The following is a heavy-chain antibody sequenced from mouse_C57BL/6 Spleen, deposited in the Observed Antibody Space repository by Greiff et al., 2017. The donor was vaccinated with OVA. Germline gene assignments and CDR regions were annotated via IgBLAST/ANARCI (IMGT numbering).Heavy chain of an antibody. Sequence: QVQLQQSGAELVRPGASVKLSCKASGYTFTDYYINWVKQRPGQGLEWIARIYPGSGNTYYNEKFKGKATLTAEKSSSTAYMQLSSLTSEDSAVYVGARPPYGYDVGGYFDYWGQGTTLTVSS. CDR2: IYPGSGNT. CDR1: GYTFTDYY. D-gene: IGHD2-2*01. J-gene: IGHJ2*01. CDR3: ARPPYGYDVGGYFDY. V-gene: IGHV1-76*01.